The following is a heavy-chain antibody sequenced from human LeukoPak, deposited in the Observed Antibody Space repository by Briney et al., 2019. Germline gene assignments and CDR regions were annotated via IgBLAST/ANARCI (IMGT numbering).Heavy chain of an antibody. J-gene: IGHJ4*02. CDR3: AKYGPQDSGSSHFDY. V-gene: IGHV3-23*01. CDR2: MSGSGGTT. CDR1: GFTYSDYA. D-gene: IGHD1-26*01. Sequence: GGSLRLSCAASGFTYSDYAMSWVRQAPGKGLKWVSIMSGSGGTTYYARSVKGRFNISRDNSRNTLFLQMNSLRAEDTAIYYCAKYGPQDSGSSHFDYWGQGALVTVSS.